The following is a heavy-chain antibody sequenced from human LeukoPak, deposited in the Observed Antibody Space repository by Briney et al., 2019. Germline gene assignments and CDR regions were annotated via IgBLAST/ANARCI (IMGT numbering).Heavy chain of an antibody. CDR3: ARGYDVRGYYYYYYMDV. D-gene: IGHD1-1*01. CDR1: GGSISSYY. J-gene: IGHJ6*03. V-gene: IGHV4-59*01. Sequence: SGTLSLTCTVSGGSISSYYWSWIRQPPGKGLEWIGYIYYSGSTNYNPSLKSRVTISVDTSKNQFSLKLSSVTAADTAVYYCARGYDVRGYYYYYYMDVWGKGTTVTVSS. CDR2: IYYSGST.